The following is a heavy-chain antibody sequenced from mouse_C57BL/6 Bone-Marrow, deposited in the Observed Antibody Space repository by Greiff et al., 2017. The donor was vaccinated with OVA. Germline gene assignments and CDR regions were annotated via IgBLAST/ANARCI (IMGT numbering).Heavy chain of an antibody. D-gene: IGHD2-3*01. CDR1: GFSLTSYA. V-gene: IGHV2-9-1*01. CDR3: ARSEVYDPAWFAY. CDR2: IWTGGGT. J-gene: IGHJ3*01. Sequence: VQLQESGPGLVAPSQSLSITCTVSGFSLTSYAISWFRQPPGKGLEWLGVIWTGGGTNYNAALKSRLSISKDNSKSQVFLKMNSLQTDDTARYYCARSEVYDPAWFAYWGQGTLVTVSA.